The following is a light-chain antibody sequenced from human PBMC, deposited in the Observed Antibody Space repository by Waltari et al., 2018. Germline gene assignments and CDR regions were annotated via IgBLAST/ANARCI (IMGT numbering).Light chain of an antibody. Sequence: QSALTQPASVSGSLGQSITISCTGTSSDVGGYNYVSWYQQHPGKAPKLMIYEVSNRPSGVSNRFSGSKSGNPASLTISGLQAEDEADYYCSSYTSSSLYVFGTGTKVTVL. V-gene: IGLV2-14*01. CDR2: EVS. CDR1: SSDVGGYNY. CDR3: SSYTSSSLYV. J-gene: IGLJ1*01.